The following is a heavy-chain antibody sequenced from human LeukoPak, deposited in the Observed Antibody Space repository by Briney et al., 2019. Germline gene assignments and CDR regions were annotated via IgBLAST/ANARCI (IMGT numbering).Heavy chain of an antibody. V-gene: IGHV3-43*02. CDR3: ARESGKFDY. J-gene: IGHJ4*02. Sequence: TGGSLRLSCVVSGLPIADFAMHWVRQAPGKGLEWVSLISGDGVSTFYADSVKGRFSISRDNSKNSPSLEMNSLRTEDTAMYYCARESGKFDYWGQGTLVAVSS. CDR2: ISGDGVST. CDR1: GLPIADFA.